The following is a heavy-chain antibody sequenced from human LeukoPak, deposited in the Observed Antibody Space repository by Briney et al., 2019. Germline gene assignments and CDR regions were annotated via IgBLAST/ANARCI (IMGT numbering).Heavy chain of an antibody. V-gene: IGHV4-34*01. CDR3: ARAGYSYGYGYYYMDV. J-gene: IGHJ6*03. Sequence: SETLSLTCAVYGGSFSGYYWSWVRQPPGKGLEWIGEINHSGSTNYNPSLKSRVTISVDTSKNQFSLKLSSVPAADTAVYYCARAGYSYGYGYYYMDVWGKGTTVTVSS. CDR2: INHSGST. D-gene: IGHD5-18*01. CDR1: GGSFSGYY.